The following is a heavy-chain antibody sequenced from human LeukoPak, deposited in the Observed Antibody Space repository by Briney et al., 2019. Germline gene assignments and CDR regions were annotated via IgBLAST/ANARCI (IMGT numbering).Heavy chain of an antibody. CDR3: ARVSGGYNY. CDR2: IYSGGST. J-gene: IGHJ4*02. D-gene: IGHD5-12*01. CDR1: GFTFSTYW. V-gene: IGHV3-66*01. Sequence: QAGGSLRLSCAASGFTFSTYWMHWVRQSPGKGLEWVSVIYSGGSTYYADSVKGRFTISRDNSKNTLYLQMNSLRAEDTAVYYCARVSGGYNYWGQGTLVTVSS.